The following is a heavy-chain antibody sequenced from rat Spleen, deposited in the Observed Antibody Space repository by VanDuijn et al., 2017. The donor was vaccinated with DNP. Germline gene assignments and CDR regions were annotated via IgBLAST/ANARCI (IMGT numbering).Heavy chain of an antibody. CDR3: TRGENNYIYWYFDF. J-gene: IGHJ1*01. V-gene: IGHV5-31*01. D-gene: IGHD1-10*01. CDR2: ISNTGDST. Sequence: EVQLVESGGGPVQPGRSLKLSCVASGFIFSNYWMTWIRQAPGKGLEWVASISNTGDSTYYSDSVKGRFTISRDNAKSTRYLQMNSLRSEDTATYYCTRGENNYIYWYFDFWGPGTMVTVSS. CDR1: GFIFSNYW.